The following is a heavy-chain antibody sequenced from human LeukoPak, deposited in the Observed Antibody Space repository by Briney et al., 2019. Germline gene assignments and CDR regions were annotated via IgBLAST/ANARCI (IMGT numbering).Heavy chain of an antibody. CDR3: ASSMTWPTYNWFDP. D-gene: IGHD5-12*01. Sequence: SETLSLTCTVSGGSISSYYWSWIRQPPGKGLEWIGYIYYSGSTNYNPSLKSRVTISVDTSKNQFSLKLSSVTAADTAVYYCASSMTWPTYNWFDPWGQGTLVTVSS. J-gene: IGHJ5*02. CDR2: IYYSGST. V-gene: IGHV4-59*08. CDR1: GGSISSYY.